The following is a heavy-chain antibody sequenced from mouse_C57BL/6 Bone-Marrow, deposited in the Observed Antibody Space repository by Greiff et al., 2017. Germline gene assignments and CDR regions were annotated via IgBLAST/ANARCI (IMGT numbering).Heavy chain of an antibody. V-gene: IGHV1-85*01. D-gene: IGHD3-3*01. CDR3: ARGAGYWYFDV. CDR2: IYPRDGST. CDR1: GYTFTSYD. Sequence: QVQLQQSGPELVKPGAPVKLSCKASGYTFTSYDINWVKQRPGQGLEWIGRIYPRDGSTKYNEKFKGKATLTVDTSSSTAYMELHSLTSEDSAVYFRARGAGYWYFDVWGTGTTVTVSS. J-gene: IGHJ1*03.